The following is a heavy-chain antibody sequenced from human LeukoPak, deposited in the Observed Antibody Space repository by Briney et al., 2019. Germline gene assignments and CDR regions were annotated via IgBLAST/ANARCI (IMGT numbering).Heavy chain of an antibody. Sequence: GGSLRLSCAASGFIFSNYEMNWVRQAPGKGLEWVSYISSSGNTIYYADSVRGRFTISRDNAKNSLYLQMNSLRAEDTAVYYCASQTPRRLPIAVADYFDYWGQGTLVTVSS. D-gene: IGHD6-19*01. CDR3: ASQTPRRLPIAVADYFDY. V-gene: IGHV3-48*03. CDR2: ISSSGNTI. J-gene: IGHJ4*02. CDR1: GFIFSNYE.